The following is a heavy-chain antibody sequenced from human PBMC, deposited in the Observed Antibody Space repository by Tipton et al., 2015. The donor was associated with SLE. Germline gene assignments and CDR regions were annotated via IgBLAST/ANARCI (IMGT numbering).Heavy chain of an antibody. CDR1: GGSFSGYY. CDR2: INHSGST. Sequence: LRLSCAVYGGSFSGYYWSWIRQPPGKGLEWIGEINHSGSTNYNPSLKSRVTISVDTSKNQFSLKLSSVTAADTAVYYCARLELLWFREQYYFDYWGQGTLVTVSS. V-gene: IGHV4-34*01. D-gene: IGHD3-10*01. CDR3: ARLELLWFREQYYFDY. J-gene: IGHJ4*02.